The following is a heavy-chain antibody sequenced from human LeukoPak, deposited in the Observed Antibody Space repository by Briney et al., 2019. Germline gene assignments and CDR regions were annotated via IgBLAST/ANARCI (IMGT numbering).Heavy chain of an antibody. Sequence: GWSLRLSCAASGFTVSSNYMSGVRQPPGKGLEWVSVIYSGGSTYYPDSVKGRFTISRDNSKNTLYLQMNSLRAEDTAVYYCARDPHGIKGAYWGQGTLVTVSS. CDR3: ARDPHGIKGAY. V-gene: IGHV3-66*01. D-gene: IGHD1-26*01. CDR1: GFTVSSNY. J-gene: IGHJ4*02. CDR2: IYSGGST.